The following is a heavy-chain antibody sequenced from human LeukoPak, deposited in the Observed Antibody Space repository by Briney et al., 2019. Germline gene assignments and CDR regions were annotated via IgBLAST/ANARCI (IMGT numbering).Heavy chain of an antibody. CDR3: ARWLYSGGWAIDY. V-gene: IGHV3-21*01. Sequence: GGSLRLSCAASGFTFNTYSISWVRQAPGKGLEWVSSISSSSSYIYYADSMKGRFTISRDNAKKSLYLQMNSLRAEDTAVYYCARWLYSGGWAIDYWGQGTMVSVSS. CDR2: ISSSSSYI. J-gene: IGHJ4*02. D-gene: IGHD6-19*01. CDR1: GFTFNTYS.